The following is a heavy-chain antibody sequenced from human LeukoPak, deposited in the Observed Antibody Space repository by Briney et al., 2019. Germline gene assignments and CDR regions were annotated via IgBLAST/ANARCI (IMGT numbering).Heavy chain of an antibody. CDR2: ISASETSI. J-gene: IGHJ6*02. Sequence: PGGSLRLSCAASGFTFSLYNMNWVRQAPGKGLEWVSQISASETSIKYADSVRGRFTISRDNVKNSVYLQMNSLRAEDTAVYYCASAQGYYYYYGMDVWGQGTTVTVSS. CDR1: GFTFSLYN. V-gene: IGHV3-48*01. CDR3: ASAQGYYYYYGMDV.